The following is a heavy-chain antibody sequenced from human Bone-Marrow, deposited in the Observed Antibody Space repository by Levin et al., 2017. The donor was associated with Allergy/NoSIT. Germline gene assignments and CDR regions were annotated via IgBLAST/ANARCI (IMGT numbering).Heavy chain of an antibody. D-gene: IGHD1-26*01. V-gene: IGHV3-9*01. CDR1: GFTFDDYA. J-gene: IGHJ4*02. CDR2: ISWNSGSI. CDR3: ARSPIPFDY. Sequence: PGGSLRLSCAASGFTFDDYAMHWVRQAPGKGLEWVSGISWNSGSIGYADSVKGRFTISRDNAKNSLYLQMNSLRAEDTALYYCARSPIPFDYWGQGTLVTVSS.